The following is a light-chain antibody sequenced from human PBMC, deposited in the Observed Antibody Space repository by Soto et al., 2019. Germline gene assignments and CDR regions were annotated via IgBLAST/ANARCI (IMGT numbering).Light chain of an antibody. Sequence: EIVMTQSPATLSVSPGERATLSCRASQNIRTNLAWYQQKPGQAPRLLIYEASTRATGLPARYSGSGSGTEFTLTIRSLQSEDFAVYYCQQYNNWPRTFGQGTKVDIK. V-gene: IGKV3D-15*01. CDR1: QNIRTN. CDR2: EAS. J-gene: IGKJ1*01. CDR3: QQYNNWPRT.